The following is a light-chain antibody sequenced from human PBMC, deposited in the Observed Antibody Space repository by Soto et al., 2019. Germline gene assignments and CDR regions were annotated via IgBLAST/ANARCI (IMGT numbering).Light chain of an antibody. CDR3: QQYDSSSPT. CDR1: HNISVW. CDR2: DAS. V-gene: IGKV1-5*01. Sequence: IQMTQSPSTLSASVGDGVTITCRASHNISVWLAWYQQRPGKAPKFLIYDASNLETGVSSRFSGSGSGTEFTLTIRSLQPDDFATYYCQQYDSSSPTFGQWTKLEIK. J-gene: IGKJ2*01.